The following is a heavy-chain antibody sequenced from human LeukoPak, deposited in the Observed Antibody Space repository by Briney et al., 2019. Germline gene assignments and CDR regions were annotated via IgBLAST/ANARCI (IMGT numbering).Heavy chain of an antibody. D-gene: IGHD2-2*01. CDR2: ISTAGDT. CDR3: FRYCSSTSCYSIDAFDI. Sequence: GGSLRLSCAASGFTFSNYDMHWVRQGTGKGLEWVSAISTAGDTHYPGSVKGRFTISRENAKNSLYLQMNNLRVGDTALASGFRYCSSTSCYSIDAFDIWGQGTMVTVSS. V-gene: IGHV3-13*01. J-gene: IGHJ3*02. CDR1: GFTFSNYD.